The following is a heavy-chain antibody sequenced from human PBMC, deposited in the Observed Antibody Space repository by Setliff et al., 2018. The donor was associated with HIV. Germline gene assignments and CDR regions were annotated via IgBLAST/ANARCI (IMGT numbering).Heavy chain of an antibody. CDR3: ARHWRGSGWSNWFDP. J-gene: IGHJ5*02. V-gene: IGHV4-39*01. Sequence: SETLSLTCTVSGGSISSGSNYWSWIRQPAGKGLEWIGSIYYSGSTYYNPSLRSRVTISVDTSKNQFSLKLSSVTAADTAVYYCARHWRGSGWSNWFDPWGQGTLVTVSS. CDR2: IYYSGST. D-gene: IGHD6-19*01. CDR1: GGSISSGSNY.